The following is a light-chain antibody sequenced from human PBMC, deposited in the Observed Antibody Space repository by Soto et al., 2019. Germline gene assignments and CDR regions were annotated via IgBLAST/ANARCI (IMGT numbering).Light chain of an antibody. CDR1: QGISSF. CDR2: GAS. V-gene: IGKV1-9*01. CDR3: QQLNSFPIP. Sequence: IQLTQSPSSLSASVGDRVTITCRASQGISSFLAWYQQKPGKAPKLLIYGASTLQSGVPSSFSSSGSGTDFTLTSGSLQPEDFATYYCQQLNSFPIPFGPGTKVDIK. J-gene: IGKJ3*01.